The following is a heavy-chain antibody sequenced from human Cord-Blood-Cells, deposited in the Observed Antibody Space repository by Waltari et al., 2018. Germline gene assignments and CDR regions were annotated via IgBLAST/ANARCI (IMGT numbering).Heavy chain of an antibody. V-gene: IGHV3-7*01. CDR2: IKQCGSEK. J-gene: IGHJ4*02. CDR3: ARDRTTYGYPDY. D-gene: IGHD6-25*01. CDR1: GLTFSSYW. Sequence: EVQLVESGGGLVQPVGSLRLSCAAYGLTFSSYWMSWVRPAPGKGLGWVANIKQCGSEKYYVDSVKGRFTISRDNAKNSLYLQMNSLRAEDTAVYYCARDRTTYGYPDYWGQGTLVTVSS.